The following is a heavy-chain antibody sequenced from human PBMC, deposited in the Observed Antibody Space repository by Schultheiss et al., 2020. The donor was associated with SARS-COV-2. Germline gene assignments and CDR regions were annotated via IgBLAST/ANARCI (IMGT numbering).Heavy chain of an antibody. Sequence: GGSLRLSCAASGFTFSSYWMHWVRQAPGKGLEWVAVIWYDGSNKYYADSVKGRFTISRENAKNSLYLQMNSLRAGDTAVYYCARVGAAAGNDYWGQGTLVTVAS. CDR2: IWYDGSNK. V-gene: IGHV3-33*01. J-gene: IGHJ4*02. D-gene: IGHD6-13*01. CDR1: GFTFSSYW. CDR3: ARVGAAAGNDY.